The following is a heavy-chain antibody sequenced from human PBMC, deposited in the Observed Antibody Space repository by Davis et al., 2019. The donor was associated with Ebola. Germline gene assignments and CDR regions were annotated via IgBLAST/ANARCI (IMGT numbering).Heavy chain of an antibody. CDR1: GGSISSGGYY. CDR3: ARGRGLLLWFGEPGRRHDY. Sequence: PSETLSLTCTVSGGSISSGGYYWSWIRQHPGKGLEWIGYIYYSGSTYYNPSLKSRVTISVDTSKNQFSLKLSSVTAADTAVYYCARGRGLLLWFGEPGRRHDYWGQGTLVTVSS. D-gene: IGHD3-10*01. CDR2: IYYSGST. V-gene: IGHV4-31*03. J-gene: IGHJ4*02.